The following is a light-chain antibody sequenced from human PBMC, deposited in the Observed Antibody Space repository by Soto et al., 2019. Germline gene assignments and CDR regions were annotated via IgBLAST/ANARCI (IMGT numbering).Light chain of an antibody. J-gene: IGKJ1*01. CDR2: NAS. CDR1: HSISNW. V-gene: IGKV1-5*01. Sequence: DIQMTQSXSSLSTSVVYIFTITFRSIHSISNWLAFYQQKPGTAHKLLIYNASTLESGVPSRFSGSGSGTEFNLNISSLQPDDFATYYCQQYNSYSFGQGTKVE. CDR3: QQYNSYS.